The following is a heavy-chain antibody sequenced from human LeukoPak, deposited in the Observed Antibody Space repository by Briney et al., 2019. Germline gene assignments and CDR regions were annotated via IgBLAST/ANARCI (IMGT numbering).Heavy chain of an antibody. D-gene: IGHD5-12*01. V-gene: IGHV3-30*18. Sequence: GGSLRLSCAASGFTFSSYGMHWVRQAPGKGLEWVAVISYDGSNKYYADSVKGRFTISRDNSKNTLYLQMNSLRAEDTAVYYCAKGSGYNFDHWGQGTLVTVSS. J-gene: IGHJ4*02. CDR3: AKGSGYNFDH. CDR1: GFTFSSYG. CDR2: ISYDGSNK.